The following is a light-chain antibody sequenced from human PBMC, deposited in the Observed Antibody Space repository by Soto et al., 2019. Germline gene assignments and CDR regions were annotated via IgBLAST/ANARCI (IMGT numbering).Light chain of an antibody. CDR3: QQYHSYWT. CDR2: DAS. CDR1: QSISSW. J-gene: IGKJ1*01. Sequence: IHMTQSPSILSASLGYRVTITFRASQSISSWLAWYQHKPGKAPKLLIYDASSLESGVPSRFSGSGSGTEFTLTISSLQTDDFSTYYCQQYHSYWTFGQGTKVDIK. V-gene: IGKV1-5*01.